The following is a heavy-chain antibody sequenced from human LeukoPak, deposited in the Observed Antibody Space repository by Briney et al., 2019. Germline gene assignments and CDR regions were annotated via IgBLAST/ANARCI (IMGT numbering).Heavy chain of an antibody. V-gene: IGHV3-23*01. CDR2: IYSPGGT. CDR1: GFTFTSYA. D-gene: IGHD3-10*01. CDR3: DEVESSYCRI. Sequence: GGSLRLSCAASGFTFTSYAMSCVRQAPGKGLEWFSIIYSPGGTYYADSVKGRFTISRDNSKNSMYLQMSSLRAEDTAIYYCDEVESSYCRIWGQGTLVTVSS. J-gene: IGHJ4*02.